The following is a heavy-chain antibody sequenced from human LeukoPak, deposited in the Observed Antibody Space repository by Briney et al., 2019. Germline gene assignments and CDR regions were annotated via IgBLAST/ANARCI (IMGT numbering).Heavy chain of an antibody. D-gene: IGHD5/OR15-5a*01. Sequence: GGSLRLSCEASGFIFSNYGMHWVRQAPGKGLEWVAVISYDGSNKYYADSVKGRFTFSRDNSKNTLYLQMNSLRAEDTAVYYCAKDGGVYEHQGWFDPWGQGTLVTVSS. J-gene: IGHJ5*02. CDR3: AKDGGVYEHQGWFDP. CDR1: GFIFSNYG. V-gene: IGHV3-30*18. CDR2: ISYDGSNK.